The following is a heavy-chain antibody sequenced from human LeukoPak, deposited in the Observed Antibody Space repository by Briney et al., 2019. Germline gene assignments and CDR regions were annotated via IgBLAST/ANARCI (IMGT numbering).Heavy chain of an antibody. V-gene: IGHV3-48*04. Sequence: PGGSLRLSCAASGFTFSSYSMNWVRQAPGKGLEWVSYISSSGYTIYYADSVKGRFTISRDNAKNSLYLQMNSLRAEDTAVYYCARGFPTTVLYAFDIWGQGTMVTVSS. J-gene: IGHJ3*02. CDR1: GFTFSSYS. CDR3: ARGFPTTVLYAFDI. CDR2: ISSSGYTI. D-gene: IGHD4-11*01.